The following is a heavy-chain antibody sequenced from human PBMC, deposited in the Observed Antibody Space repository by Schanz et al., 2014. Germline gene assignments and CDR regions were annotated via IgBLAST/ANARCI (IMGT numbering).Heavy chain of an antibody. J-gene: IGHJ4*02. CDR2: IIPVLAIA. Sequence: QVQLVQSGPEVKKPGSSVKVSCTASGGTFSSYTISWIRQAPGQGLEWMGRIIPVLAIADYAQKFLGRVTITADKSTSTASMELSSLRAEDTAVYYCAKAGSGWSTAGYYYWGQGTLVAVSS. D-gene: IGHD6-19*01. V-gene: IGHV1-69*02. CDR1: GGTFSSYT. CDR3: AKAGSGWSTAGYYY.